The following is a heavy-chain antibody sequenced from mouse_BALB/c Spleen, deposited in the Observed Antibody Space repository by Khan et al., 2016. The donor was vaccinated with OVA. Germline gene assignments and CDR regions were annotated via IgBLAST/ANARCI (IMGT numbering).Heavy chain of an antibody. Sequence: GPDLVKPGASVKISCKASGYSFTLYYMSWVKQSHGKSLEWIGRVNPNTGGTDHNQEFKGKAILTVDKSSNTDYMELRSLTSEDSSLYYYPRGYDFFAYWGQGTLVTVSA. V-gene: IGHV1-26*01. CDR3: PRGYDFFAY. CDR1: GYSFTLYY. CDR2: VNPNTGGT. J-gene: IGHJ3*01. D-gene: IGHD2-14*01.